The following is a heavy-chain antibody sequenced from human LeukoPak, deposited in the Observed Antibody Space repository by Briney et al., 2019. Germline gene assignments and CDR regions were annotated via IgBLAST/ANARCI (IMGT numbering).Heavy chain of an antibody. CDR2: ISYDGSNK. D-gene: IGHD2-8*01. Sequence: PGGSLRLSCAASGFTFSSYAMSWVRQAPGKGLEWVAVISYDGSNKYYADSVKGRFTISRDNSKNTLYLQMNSLRAEDTAVYYCAKDRVVLMVYASYYFDYWGQGTLVTVSS. CDR1: GFTFSSYA. CDR3: AKDRVVLMVYASYYFDY. V-gene: IGHV3-30*18. J-gene: IGHJ4*02.